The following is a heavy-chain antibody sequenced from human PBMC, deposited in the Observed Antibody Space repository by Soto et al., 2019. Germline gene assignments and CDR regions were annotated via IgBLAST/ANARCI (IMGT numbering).Heavy chain of an antibody. J-gene: IGHJ6*03. V-gene: IGHV1-58*02. CDR3: AADLWGVATGRERSFYYYYMDV. CDR1: GFTFTSSA. CDR2: IVVGSGNT. D-gene: IGHD5-12*01. Sequence: SVKVSCKASGFTFTSSAMQWVRQARGQRLEWIGWIVVGSGNTNYAQKFQERVTITRDMSTSTAYMELSSLRSEDTAVYHCAADLWGVATGRERSFYYYYMDVWGKGTTVTVSS.